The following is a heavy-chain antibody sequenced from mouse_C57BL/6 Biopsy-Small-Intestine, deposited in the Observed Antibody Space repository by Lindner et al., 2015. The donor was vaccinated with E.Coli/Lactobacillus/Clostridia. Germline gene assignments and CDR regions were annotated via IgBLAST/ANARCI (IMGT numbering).Heavy chain of an antibody. Sequence: VQLQESGGGLVKPGGSLKLSCAASGFTFSDYGMHWVRQAPEKGLEWVAYISSGSSTIYYPDSVKGRFTISRDNAKNTLYLQMSSLKSEDTAMYYCARHRDSNYWYFDVWGTGTTVTVSS. V-gene: IGHV5-17*03. CDR3: ARHRDSNYWYFDV. J-gene: IGHJ1*03. D-gene: IGHD2-5*01. CDR2: ISSGSSTI. CDR1: GFTFSDYG.